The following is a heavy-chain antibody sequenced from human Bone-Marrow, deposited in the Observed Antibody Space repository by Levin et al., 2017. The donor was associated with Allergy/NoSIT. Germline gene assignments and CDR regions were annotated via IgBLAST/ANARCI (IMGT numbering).Heavy chain of an antibody. V-gene: IGHV1-46*01. CDR1: GYDFTSYY. Sequence: ASVKVSCETSGYDFTSYYIHWVRQAPGQALEWMGIINPVTGVPTYAQKFQGRVTMTRDTSTDTVYMEMTSLQSGDTAVFYCARDPPGRYSNNQDYFDLWGQGTLVIVSS. J-gene: IGHJ4*02. CDR3: ARDPPGRYSNNQDYFDL. CDR2: INPVTGVP. D-gene: IGHD6-13*01.